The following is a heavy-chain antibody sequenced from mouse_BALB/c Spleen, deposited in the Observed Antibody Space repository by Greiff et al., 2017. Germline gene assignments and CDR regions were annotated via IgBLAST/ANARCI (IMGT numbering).Heavy chain of an antibody. V-gene: IGHV5-6-3*01. CDR3: AREGRIWYFDV. J-gene: IGHJ1*01. Sequence: VQLKESGGGLVQPGGSLKLSCAASGFTFSSYGMSWVRQTPDKRLELVATINSNGGSTYYPDSVKGRFTISRDNAKNTLYLQMSSLKSEDTAMYYCAREGRIWYFDVWGAGTTVTVSS. CDR1: GFTFSSYG. CDR2: INSNGGST.